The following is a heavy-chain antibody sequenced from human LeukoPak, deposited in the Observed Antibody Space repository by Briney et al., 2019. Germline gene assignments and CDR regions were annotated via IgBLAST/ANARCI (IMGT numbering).Heavy chain of an antibody. CDR1: GGSISSYY. J-gene: IGHJ4*02. Sequence: SETLSLTCTVSGGSISSYYWSWIRQPPGKGLEWIGYIHYSGSTNYNPSLKSRVTISVDTSKNQFSLKLSSVTAADTAVYYCARALAVCSGGSCYSSYFDYWGQGTLVTVSS. V-gene: IGHV4-59*01. CDR2: IHYSGST. CDR3: ARALAVCSGGSCYSSYFDY. D-gene: IGHD2-15*01.